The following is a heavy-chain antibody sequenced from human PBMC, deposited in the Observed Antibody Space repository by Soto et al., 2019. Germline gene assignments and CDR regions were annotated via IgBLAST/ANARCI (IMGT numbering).Heavy chain of an antibody. CDR2: INHSGST. J-gene: IGHJ6*02. D-gene: IGHD2-2*01. CDR3: ARDLGYCSSTSCYYYYGMDV. CDR1: GGSISGYY. V-gene: IGHV4-34*01. Sequence: QVQLQQWGAGLLKPSETLSLTCAVYGGSISGYYWSWIRQPPGKGLEWIGEINHSGSTNYNPSLKSRVTISVDTSKNQFSLKLSSVTAADTAVYYCARDLGYCSSTSCYYYYGMDVWGQGTTVTVSS.